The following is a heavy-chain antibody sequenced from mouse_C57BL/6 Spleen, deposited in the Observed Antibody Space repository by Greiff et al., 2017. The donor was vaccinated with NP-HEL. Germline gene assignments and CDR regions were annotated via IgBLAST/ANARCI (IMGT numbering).Heavy chain of an antibody. Sequence: EVMLVESGGGLVKPGGSLKLSCAASGFTFSSYAMSWVRQTPEKRLEWVATISDGGSYTYYPDNVKGRFTISRDNAKNNLYLQMSHLKSEDTAMYYCARDREGGFAYWGQGTLVTVSA. V-gene: IGHV5-4*01. CDR1: GFTFSSYA. CDR2: ISDGGSYT. J-gene: IGHJ3*01. CDR3: ARDREGGFAY.